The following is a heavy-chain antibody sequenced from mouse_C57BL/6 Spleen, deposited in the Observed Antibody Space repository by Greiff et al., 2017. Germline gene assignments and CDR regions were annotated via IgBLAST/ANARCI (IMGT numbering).Heavy chain of an antibody. J-gene: IGHJ4*01. CDR1: GYAFSSYW. Sequence: QVQLQQSGAELVKPGASVKISCKASGYAFSSYWMNWVKQRPGKGLEWIGQIYPGAGDTNYNGKFKGKAPLTADKSSSTAYMQLSSLTAEDSAVYFCVSPLTGTYYAMDYWGQGTSVTVSS. CDR3: VSPLTGTYYAMDY. D-gene: IGHD4-1*01. V-gene: IGHV1-80*01. CDR2: IYPGAGDT.